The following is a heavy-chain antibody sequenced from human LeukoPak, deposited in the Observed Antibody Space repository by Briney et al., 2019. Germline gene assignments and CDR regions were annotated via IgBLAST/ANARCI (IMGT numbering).Heavy chain of an antibody. J-gene: IGHJ4*02. CDR2: IYPRDGST. Sequence: ASVKVSCKASGYTFTNNYLHWVRQPPGQGLEGMGMIYPRDGSTSYAQNFQGRVTVTSDTSTTTVHMELRGLRSEDTAVYHCARDQEGFDYWGQETVDTVSS. V-gene: IGHV1-46*01. CDR1: GYTFTNNY. CDR3: ARDQEGFDY.